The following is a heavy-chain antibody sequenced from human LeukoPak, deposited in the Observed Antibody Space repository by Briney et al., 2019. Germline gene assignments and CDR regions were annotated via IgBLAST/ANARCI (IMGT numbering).Heavy chain of an antibody. Sequence: SETLSLTCTVSGGSISSGDYYWSWIRQPPGKGLEWIGYIYYSGSTYYNPSLKSRVTISVDTSKNQFSLKLSSVTAADTAVYYCARGILMITFGGVMNWFDPWGQGTLVTVSS. J-gene: IGHJ5*02. D-gene: IGHD3-16*01. CDR1: GGSISSGDYY. V-gene: IGHV4-30-4*02. CDR3: ARGILMITFGGVMNWFDP. CDR2: IYYSGST.